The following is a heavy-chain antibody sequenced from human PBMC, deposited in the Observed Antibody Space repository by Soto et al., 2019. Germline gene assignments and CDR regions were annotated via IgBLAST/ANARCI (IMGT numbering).Heavy chain of an antibody. CDR1: GFTFSSYA. J-gene: IGHJ6*03. Sequence: GGSLRLSCAASGFTFSSYAMSWVRQAPGKGLEWVSAISGSGGSTYYADSVKGRFTISRDNSKNTLYLQMNSLRAEDTAVYYCAKGAVAAAFTKIYYYYYYMDVWGKGTTVTVSS. CDR3: AKGAVAAAFTKIYYYYYYMDV. D-gene: IGHD6-13*01. V-gene: IGHV3-23*01. CDR2: ISGSGGST.